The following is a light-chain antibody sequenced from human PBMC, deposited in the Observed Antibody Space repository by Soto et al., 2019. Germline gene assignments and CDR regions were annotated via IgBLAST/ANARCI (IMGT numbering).Light chain of an antibody. CDR3: QQSYSTPYP. J-gene: IGKJ2*01. Sequence: DIQMTQSPSSLSASVGDRVTITCRASQSISSYLNWYQQKPGKAPKLLIYAASSLQSGVPSRFSGSGSGTDFTLTISSLPPEDFATYYCQQSYSTPYPFGQGTKLEIK. CDR1: QSISSY. V-gene: IGKV1-39*01. CDR2: AAS.